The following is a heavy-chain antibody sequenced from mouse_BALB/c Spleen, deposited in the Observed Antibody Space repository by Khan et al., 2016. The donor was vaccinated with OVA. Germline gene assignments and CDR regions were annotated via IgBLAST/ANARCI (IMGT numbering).Heavy chain of an antibody. Sequence: QVQLKQSGPELKKPGETVKISCKASGYTFTNYGMNWVKQAPGKGLKWMGWIYTYTGEPTYADDFKGRFAFSLESSASTAFLQINNLTNDDTATYFCARGSSRAIDYWGQGTSVTVSS. CDR1: GYTFTNYG. V-gene: IGHV9-3-1*01. CDR2: IYTYTGEP. D-gene: IGHD1-1*01. CDR3: ARGSSRAIDY. J-gene: IGHJ4*01.